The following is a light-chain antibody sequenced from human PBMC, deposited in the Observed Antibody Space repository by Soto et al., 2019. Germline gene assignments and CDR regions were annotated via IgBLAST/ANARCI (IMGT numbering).Light chain of an antibody. J-gene: IGLJ2*01. Sequence: QSVLTQPASVSGSPGQSITISCTGTSSDVGGYNYVSWYQQHPGKAPKLMIYEVSTRPSGVSNRFSGSKAGNTASLTISGLKAEDEADYYCSSYTSSSTPHVVFGGGTKLTVL. CDR3: SSYTSSSTPHVV. CDR1: SSDVGGYNY. V-gene: IGLV2-14*01. CDR2: EVS.